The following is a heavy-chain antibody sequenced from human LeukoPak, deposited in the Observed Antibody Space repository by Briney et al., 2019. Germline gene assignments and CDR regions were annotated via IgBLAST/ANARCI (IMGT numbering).Heavy chain of an antibody. CDR3: ARDGRSSGSNYY. Sequence: PGGSLRLSCAASGFTFSSYWMSWVRQAPGKGLEGVANIKQDGSERYYVDSVKGRFTISRDNAKNSLYLQMNSLRVEDTAVYYCARDGRSSGSNYYWGQGTLVTVSS. CDR1: GFTFSSYW. J-gene: IGHJ4*02. V-gene: IGHV3-7*04. D-gene: IGHD3-10*01. CDR2: IKQDGSER.